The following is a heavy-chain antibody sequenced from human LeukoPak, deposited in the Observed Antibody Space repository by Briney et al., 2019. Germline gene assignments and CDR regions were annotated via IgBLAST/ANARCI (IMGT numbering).Heavy chain of an antibody. D-gene: IGHD5-12*01. Sequence: ASVKVSCSSSGYILTNYGIYWVRQAPGQGLEWMGWINTYNGEIDYAQNFQGRVTMTTDTSTSTAYMDLRSLTSDDTAVYYCARGRLGVSGYKDYLDYWGQGTLVTVSS. CDR2: INTYNGEI. V-gene: IGHV1-18*01. CDR3: ARGRLGVSGYKDYLDY. CDR1: GYILTNYG. J-gene: IGHJ4*02.